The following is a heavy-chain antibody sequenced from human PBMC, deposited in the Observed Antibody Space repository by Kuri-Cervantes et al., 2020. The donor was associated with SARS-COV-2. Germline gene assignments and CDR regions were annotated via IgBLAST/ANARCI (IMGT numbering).Heavy chain of an antibody. CDR2: ISYDGSNK. CDR1: GFTFSSYG. V-gene: IGHV3-30*03. CDR3: ARTDSSGYLYAFDI. Sequence: GESLKISCAASGFTFSSYGMHWVRQAPGKGLEWVAVISYDGSNKYYADSVKGRFTISRDNAKNSLYLQMNSLRAEDMALYYCARTDSSGYLYAFDIWGQGTMVTVSS. J-gene: IGHJ3*02. D-gene: IGHD3-22*01.